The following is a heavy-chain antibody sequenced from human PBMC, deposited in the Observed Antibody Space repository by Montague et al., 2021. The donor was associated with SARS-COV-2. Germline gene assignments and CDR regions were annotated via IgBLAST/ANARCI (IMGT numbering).Heavy chain of an antibody. J-gene: IGHJ4*02. CDR2: IDYSGXT. CDR1: GGSISSSSYY. Sequence: SETLSLTCTVSGGSISSSSYYWGWIRQPPGKGLEWIGSIDYSGXTXYXXXXKXRVTISVDTSKNQFSLKLRSVTAADTAVYYCARHKRWSMAASGRVFDYWGQGTLVTVSS. CDR3: ARHKRWSMAASGRVFDY. V-gene: IGHV4-39*01. D-gene: IGHD6-13*01.